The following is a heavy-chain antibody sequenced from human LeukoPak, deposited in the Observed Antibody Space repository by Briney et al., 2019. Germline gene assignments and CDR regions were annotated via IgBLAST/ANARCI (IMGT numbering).Heavy chain of an antibody. CDR3: ARAGISMFEVIVGEPRLNLDF. CDR1: GGSVSSGSYY. J-gene: IGHJ4*02. V-gene: IGHV4-61*01. D-gene: IGHD3-3*01. CDR2: IYYSGST. Sequence: PSETLSLTCSVSGGSVSSGSYYWSWIRQPPGKELEWIGNIYYSGSTNYNPSLRRRVSISVDTSKNQFSLKLYSVTAADAAVYYCARAGISMFEVIVGEPRLNLDFWGQGALVTVSS.